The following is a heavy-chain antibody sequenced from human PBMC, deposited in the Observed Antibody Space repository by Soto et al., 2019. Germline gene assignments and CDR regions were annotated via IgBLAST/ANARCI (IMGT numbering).Heavy chain of an antibody. CDR1: GFTVSSYA. CDR2: ISGSGGST. CDR3: AKDPFIFGVVIIDYYYGMDV. D-gene: IGHD3-3*02. J-gene: IGHJ6*02. Sequence: PAGSLRLSCAASGFTVSSYAMSWVRQAPGKGLEWVSAISGSGGSTYYADSVKGRFTISRDNSKNTLYLQMNSLRAEDTAVYYCAKDPFIFGVVIIDYYYGMDVWGQGTTVTVSS. V-gene: IGHV3-23*01.